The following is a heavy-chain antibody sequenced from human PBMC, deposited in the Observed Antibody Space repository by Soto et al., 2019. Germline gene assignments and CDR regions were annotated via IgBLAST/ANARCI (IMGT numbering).Heavy chain of an antibody. D-gene: IGHD5-12*01. CDR2: IYHSGTT. J-gene: IGHJ6*02. CDR1: GGSINSGEYS. Sequence: QLQLQESGSGLVKPSETLSLTCAVSGGSINSGEYSWSWIRQPPGKGLEWIAYIYHSGTTYYNPSLKSRVSMSLDTYKNQFSLRLSSVTAADTAVYYCARAARRLSNGMDVWGQGTTVTVSS. CDR3: ARAARRLSNGMDV. V-gene: IGHV4-30-2*01.